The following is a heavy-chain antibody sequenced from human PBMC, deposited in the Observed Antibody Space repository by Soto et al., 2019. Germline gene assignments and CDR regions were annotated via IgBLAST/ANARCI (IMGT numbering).Heavy chain of an antibody. CDR2: INTYSGKT. J-gene: IGHJ4*02. V-gene: IGHV1-18*01. CDR1: GYTFGIYS. D-gene: IGHD3-9*01. CDR3: ARRYVDASSSTGFDY. Sequence: QVQLVQSGPEVKKPGASVKVSCKASGYTFGIYSITWVRQAPGQGLEWLGGINTYSGKTYYAQKVQGRVTLTTDKSTSTAYMDMRSPRSAETAVYYCARRYVDASSSTGFDYWGQGTLVSVSS.